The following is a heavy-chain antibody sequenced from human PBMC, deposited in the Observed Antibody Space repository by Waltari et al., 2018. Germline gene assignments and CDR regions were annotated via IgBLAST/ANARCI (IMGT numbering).Heavy chain of an antibody. Sequence: QVQLQESGPGLVKPSQTLSLTCKVSGDSISSGDYYWTWIRQHPGKGLEWIGYIFYTGTTFYPPSLKSRVTISVDTSQNQFSLHLNYMTAADTAVYFCARFPRVTRSWYFDVWGRGTQVTVSS. CDR3: ARFPRVTRSWYFDV. CDR1: GDSISSGDYY. D-gene: IGHD4-17*01. CDR2: IFYTGTT. J-gene: IGHJ2*01. V-gene: IGHV4-31*03.